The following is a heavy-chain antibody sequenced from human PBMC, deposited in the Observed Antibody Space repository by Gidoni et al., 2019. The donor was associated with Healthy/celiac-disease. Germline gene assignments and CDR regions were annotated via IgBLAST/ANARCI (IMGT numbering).Heavy chain of an antibody. J-gene: IGHJ6*02. CDR3: ARDRLWFGSGGYGMDV. Sequence: QVQLVASGGGVVQPGRSLRLSCAASGFTFSSYGMHWVRQAPGKGLEWVAVKSYDGSNKYYADSVKGRFTISRDNSKNTLYLQMNSLRAEDTAGYYCARDRLWFGSGGYGMDVWGQGTTVTVSS. CDR2: KSYDGSNK. D-gene: IGHD3-10*01. CDR1: GFTFSSYG. V-gene: IGHV3-30*03.